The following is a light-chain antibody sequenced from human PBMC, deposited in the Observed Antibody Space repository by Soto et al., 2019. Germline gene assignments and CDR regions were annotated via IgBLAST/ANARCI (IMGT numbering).Light chain of an antibody. Sequence: HSVLTRPASVSGSPGQSITISCTGTSSDVGGYNYVSWYQLHPGKAPKLMVYEVSNRPSGVSNRFSGSKSGNTASLTISGLQAEDEADYYCSSYTSSTAYVFGTGTKVTVL. V-gene: IGLV2-14*01. CDR3: SSYTSSTAYV. CDR1: SSDVGGYNY. CDR2: EVS. J-gene: IGLJ1*01.